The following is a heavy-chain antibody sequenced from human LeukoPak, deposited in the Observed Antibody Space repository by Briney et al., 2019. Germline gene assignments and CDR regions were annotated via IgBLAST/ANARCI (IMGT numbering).Heavy chain of an antibody. CDR1: GGSISTYY. CDR3: ARGLLLQYYYYYYYMDV. Sequence: PSETLSLTCTVSGGSISTYYWSWIRQPPGKGLEWIGYIYYTGSTNYNPSLKSRVTISVDTSKNQFSLKLSSVTAADTAVYYCARGLLLQYYYYYYYMDVWGKGTTVTVSS. J-gene: IGHJ6*03. CDR2: IYYTGST. V-gene: IGHV4-59*12. D-gene: IGHD3-22*01.